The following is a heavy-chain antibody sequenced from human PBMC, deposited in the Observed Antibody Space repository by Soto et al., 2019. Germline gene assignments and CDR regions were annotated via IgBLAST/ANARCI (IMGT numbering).Heavy chain of an antibody. J-gene: IGHJ5*02. V-gene: IGHV1-2*04. CDR1: GYTFTGYY. Sequence: QVQLVQSGAEVKKPGASVKVSCQASGYTFTGYYMHWVRQAPGQGLEWMGWSNPNSGGTNYAQKFQGWVTMTRDTSISTAYMELSRLRAEDTAVYYCARGNRAFGSSGVYNWFDPWGQGTLVTVSS. D-gene: IGHD6-19*01. CDR3: ARGNRAFGSSGVYNWFDP. CDR2: SNPNSGGT.